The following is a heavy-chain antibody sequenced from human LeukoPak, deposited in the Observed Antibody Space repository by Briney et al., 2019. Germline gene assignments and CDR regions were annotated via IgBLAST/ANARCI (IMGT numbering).Heavy chain of an antibody. CDR1: GYTFTSYG. Sequence: ASVKVSCKASGYTFTSYGISWVRQAPGQGLEWMGWISAYNGNTNYAQKLQGRVTMTEDTSTDTAYMELSSLRSEDTAVYYCATGVVTCIAVARCGFDYWGQGTLVTVSS. CDR2: ISAYNGNT. V-gene: IGHV1-18*01. CDR3: ATGVVTCIAVARCGFDY. D-gene: IGHD6-19*01. J-gene: IGHJ4*02.